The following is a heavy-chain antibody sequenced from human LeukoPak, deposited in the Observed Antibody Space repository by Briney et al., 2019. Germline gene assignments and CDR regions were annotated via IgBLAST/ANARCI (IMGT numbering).Heavy chain of an antibody. CDR3: ARAPAEIGGYYPEYFRH. CDR1: GFTFSRYW. Sequence: GGSLRLSYAASGFTFSRYWIHWVRQAPGKGLVWVSRIKSDGSTNYADSVKGRFTISRDNAKNTVSLQMNSLRAEDTGVYYCARAPAEIGGYYPEYFRHWGQGTLVTVSS. CDR2: IKSDGST. J-gene: IGHJ1*01. D-gene: IGHD3-22*01. V-gene: IGHV3-74*01.